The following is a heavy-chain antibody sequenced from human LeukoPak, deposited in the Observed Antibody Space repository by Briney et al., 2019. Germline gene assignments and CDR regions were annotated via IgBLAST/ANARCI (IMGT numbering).Heavy chain of an antibody. J-gene: IGHJ4*02. CDR3: ARDNAGLTYYDFWSGKPTPGVIDY. D-gene: IGHD3-3*01. V-gene: IGHV1-69*05. CDR1: GGTFSSYV. CDR2: IIPIFGTT. Sequence: SVKVSCKASGGTFSSYVITWVRQAPGQGLEWMGTIIPIFGTTNCAQKLQGRVTMTTDTSTSTAYMELRSLRSDDTAVYYCARDNAGLTYYDFWSGKPTPGVIDYWGQGTLVTVSS.